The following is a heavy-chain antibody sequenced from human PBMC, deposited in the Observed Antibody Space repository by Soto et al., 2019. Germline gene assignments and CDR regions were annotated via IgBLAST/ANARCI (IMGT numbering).Heavy chain of an antibody. J-gene: IGHJ5*02. V-gene: IGHV4-4*02. CDR1: GGSISSSNW. CDR3: ARGVVVVVAENEVNWFDP. D-gene: IGHD2-15*01. Sequence: SETLSLTCAVSGGSISSSNWWSWVRQPPGKGLEWIGEIYHSGSTNYNPSLKSRVTISVDKSKNQFSLKLSSVTAADTAVYYCARGVVVVVAENEVNWFDPWGQGTLVTVSS. CDR2: IYHSGST.